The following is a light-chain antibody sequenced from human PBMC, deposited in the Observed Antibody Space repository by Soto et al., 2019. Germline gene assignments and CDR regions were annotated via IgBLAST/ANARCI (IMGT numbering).Light chain of an antibody. J-gene: IGLJ2*01. CDR1: SSDFGSYKY. CDR2: DVT. CDR3: SSYASSSAVV. V-gene: IGLV2-14*01. Sequence: QSVLTQPASVSESPGQSITISCTLTSSDFGSYKYVSWHQHHPGKPPKLIIYDVTNRPSGVPNRFSGSKSGNTASLTISGLQAEDEADYYCSSYASSSAVVFGGGTKVTVL.